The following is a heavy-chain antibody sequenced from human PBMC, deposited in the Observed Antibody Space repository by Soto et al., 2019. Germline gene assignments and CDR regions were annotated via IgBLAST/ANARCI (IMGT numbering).Heavy chain of an antibody. CDR3: ARGSRITGTTRRNYGMDV. CDR2: IGTAGDT. D-gene: IGHD1-7*01. CDR1: GVTFSSYD. J-gene: IGHJ6*02. Sequence: GGSLRLSCAASGVTFSSYDMHWVRQATGKGLGWVSAIGTAGDTYYPGSVKGRFTISRENAKNSLYLQMNSLRAGDTAVYYCARGSRITGTTRRNYGMDVWGQGTTVTVSS. V-gene: IGHV3-13*01.